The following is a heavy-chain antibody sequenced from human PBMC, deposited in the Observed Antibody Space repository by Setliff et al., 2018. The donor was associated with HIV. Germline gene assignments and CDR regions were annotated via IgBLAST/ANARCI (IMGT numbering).Heavy chain of an antibody. D-gene: IGHD2-8*01. V-gene: IGHV3-7*01. CDR3: AREWNGGYDY. J-gene: IGHJ4*02. Sequence: GGSLRLSCEASGFTFSDYSMSWVRQAPGKGLEWVANIKQDGSEKYYVDSVKGRFTISRDNAKNSLYLQMNSLRAEDTAVYYCAREWNGGYDYWGQGTLVTVSS. CDR2: IKQDGSEK. CDR1: GFTFSDYS.